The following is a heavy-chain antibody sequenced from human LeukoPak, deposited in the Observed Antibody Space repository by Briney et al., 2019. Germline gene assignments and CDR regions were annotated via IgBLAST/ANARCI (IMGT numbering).Heavy chain of an antibody. CDR3: ARDLQYYDFWSGYYGIDY. D-gene: IGHD3-3*01. J-gene: IGHJ4*02. CDR1: GLTFSDDY. V-gene: IGHV3-11*04. CDR2: ISSSGTTI. Sequence: GGSLRLSCAPSGLTFSDDYMSWIRQAPGKGLEWLSYISSSGTTIYYADSVKGRFTISRDNAKNSLYLQMNSLRAEDTAVYYCARDLQYYDFWSGYYGIDYWGQGTLVTVSS.